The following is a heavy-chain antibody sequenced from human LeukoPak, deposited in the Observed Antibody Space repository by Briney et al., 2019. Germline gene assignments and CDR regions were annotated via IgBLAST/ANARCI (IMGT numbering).Heavy chain of an antibody. Sequence: ASVKVSCKASGYVFTSYGISWVRQAPGQGLEWMGWISAYNGNTNYAQKLQGRVTMTTDTSTSTAYMELRSLRSDDTAVYYCARILTGSARDAFDIWGQGTMVTVSS. CDR2: ISAYNGNT. CDR1: GYVFTSYG. CDR3: ARILTGSARDAFDI. J-gene: IGHJ3*02. D-gene: IGHD3-9*01. V-gene: IGHV1-18*04.